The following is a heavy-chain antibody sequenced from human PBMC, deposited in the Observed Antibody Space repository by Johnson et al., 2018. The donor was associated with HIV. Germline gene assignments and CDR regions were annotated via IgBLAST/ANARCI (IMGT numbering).Heavy chain of an antibody. CDR3: ARDTVYGETAFDI. CDR2: ISWDGGST. D-gene: IGHD4-17*01. J-gene: IGHJ3*02. CDR1: GFTFDDYT. Sequence: VQLVESGGVVVQPGGSLRLSCAASGFTFDDYTMHWVRQAPGKGLEWVSLISWDGGSTYYADSVKGRFTISRDNSKNSLYLQMNNLRSEDTAVYYCARDTVYGETAFDIWGQGTMVTVSS. V-gene: IGHV3-43*01.